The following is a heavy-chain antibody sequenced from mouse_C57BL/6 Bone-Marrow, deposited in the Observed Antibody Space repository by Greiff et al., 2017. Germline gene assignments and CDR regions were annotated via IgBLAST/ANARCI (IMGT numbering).Heavy chain of an antibody. Sequence: EVKLMESGGGLVQPGGSLKLSCAASGFTFSDYGMAWVRQAPRKGPEWVAFISNLAYSIYYADTVTGRFTISRENAKNTLYLEMSSLRSEDTAMYYCARHCVYGYDHAMDYWGQGTSVTVSS. V-gene: IGHV5-15*01. CDR1: GFTFSDYG. J-gene: IGHJ4*01. CDR3: ARHCVYGYDHAMDY. CDR2: ISNLAYSI. D-gene: IGHD2-2*01.